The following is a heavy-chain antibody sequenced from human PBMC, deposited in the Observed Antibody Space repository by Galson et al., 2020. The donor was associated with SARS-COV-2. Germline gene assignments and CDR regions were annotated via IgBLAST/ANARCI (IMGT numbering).Heavy chain of an antibody. D-gene: IGHD6-13*01. CDR1: GYTFTSYG. CDR2: ISAYNGNT. CDR3: AREYSSSCPDY. J-gene: IGHJ4*02. Sequence: GESLKISRKASGYTFTSYGISWVRQAPGQGLEWMGWISAYNGNTNYAQTLQGRVTMTTDTSTSTAYMELRSLRSDDTAVYYCAREYSSSCPDYWGQGTLVTVSS. V-gene: IGHV1-18*01.